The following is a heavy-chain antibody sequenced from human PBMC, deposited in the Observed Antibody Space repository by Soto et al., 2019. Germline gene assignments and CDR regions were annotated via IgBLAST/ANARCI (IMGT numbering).Heavy chain of an antibody. CDR1: GGSISSSSYN. V-gene: IGHV4-39*02. CDR3: ASGRRFSGLDV. CDR2: VFDSGST. Sequence: SETLSLTCIVSGGSISSSSYNWGWIRQPPGKGLEWIGSVFDSGSTHYHPSLKSRGTISADTSKNHFYLKLSSVTAADTGVYYCASGRRFSGLDVWGQGTTVTVSS. D-gene: IGHD3-3*01. J-gene: IGHJ6*02.